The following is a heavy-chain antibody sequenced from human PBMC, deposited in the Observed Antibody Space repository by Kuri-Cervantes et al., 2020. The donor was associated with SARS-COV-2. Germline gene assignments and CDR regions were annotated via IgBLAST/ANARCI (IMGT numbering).Heavy chain of an antibody. V-gene: IGHV4-61*01. D-gene: IGHD3-10*01. CDR2: IFHTGSN. J-gene: IGHJ5*02. CDR1: GASMSDPMSHYY. Sequence: ESLKISCTVSGASMSDPMSHYYWNWIRLTPGKGLEWIGYIFHTGSNSQNPSLKSRVTISLDTSKNQFPLSLNSVTPADTAVYYCATKLFGEHWFDPWGQGILVTVSS. CDR3: ATKLFGEHWFDP.